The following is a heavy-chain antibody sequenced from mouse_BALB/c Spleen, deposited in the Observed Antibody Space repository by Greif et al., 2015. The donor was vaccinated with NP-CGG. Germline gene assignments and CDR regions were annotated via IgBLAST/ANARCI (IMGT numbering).Heavy chain of an antibody. CDR1: GYTFTSYW. CDR2: INPSTGYT. Sequence: VQGVESGAELAKPGASVKMSCKASGYTFTSYWMHWVKQRPGQGLEWIGYINPSTGYTEYNQKFKDKATLTADKSSSTAYMQLSSLTSEDSAVYYCARGGYYPDYWGQGTTLTVSS. CDR3: ARGGYYPDY. D-gene: IGHD1-1*02. J-gene: IGHJ2*01. V-gene: IGHV1-7*01.